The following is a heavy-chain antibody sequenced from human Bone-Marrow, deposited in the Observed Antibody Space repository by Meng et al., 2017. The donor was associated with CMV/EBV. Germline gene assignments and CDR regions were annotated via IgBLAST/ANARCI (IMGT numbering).Heavy chain of an antibody. CDR3: AKDLWFGGNWFDP. D-gene: IGHD3-10*01. Sequence: GGSLRLSCTVSGASISSYYWSWIRQPPGRGLEWVSVIYSGGSSTYYADSVKGRFTISRDNSKNTLYLQMNSLRAEDTAVYYCAKDLWFGGNWFDPWGQGTLVTVSP. J-gene: IGHJ5*02. CDR1: GASISSYY. V-gene: IGHV3-23*03. CDR2: IYSGGSST.